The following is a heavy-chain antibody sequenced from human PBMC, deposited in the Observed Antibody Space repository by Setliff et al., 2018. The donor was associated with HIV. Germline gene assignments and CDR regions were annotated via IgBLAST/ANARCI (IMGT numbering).Heavy chain of an antibody. CDR1: GGSISSTTYW. V-gene: IGHV4-39*01. CDR3: AKRPGYGYPFHI. CDR2: VYYDGNT. Sequence: WETLSLTCTVSGGSISSTTYWWGWIRQPPGKGLEWIGTVYYDGNTFYDPSLKSRVTISIDMSKNQFSLKLTSVAAADTAVYYCAKRPGYGYPFHIWGQGTMVTVSS. D-gene: IGHD5-18*01. J-gene: IGHJ3*02.